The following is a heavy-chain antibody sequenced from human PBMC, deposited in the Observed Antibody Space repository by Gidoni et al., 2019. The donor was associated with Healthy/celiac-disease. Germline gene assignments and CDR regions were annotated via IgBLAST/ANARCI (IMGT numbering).Heavy chain of an antibody. D-gene: IGHD3-3*01. V-gene: IGHV3-30-3*01. Sequence: PGKGLEWVAVISYDGSNKYYADSVKGRFTISRDNSKNTLYLQMNSLRAEDTAVYYCARDMTRYYDFWSGYSRYYYYYYGMDVWGQGTTVTVSS. J-gene: IGHJ6*02. CDR2: ISYDGSNK. CDR3: ARDMTRYYDFWSGYSRYYYYYYGMDV.